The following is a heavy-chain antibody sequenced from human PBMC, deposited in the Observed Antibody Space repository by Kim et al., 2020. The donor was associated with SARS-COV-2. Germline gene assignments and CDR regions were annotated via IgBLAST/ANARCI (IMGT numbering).Heavy chain of an antibody. CDR3: ARDLVGYCLSRKCYKGAGQSRMDV. Sequence: GGSLRLSCAASGFTFSSSGMHWVRQAPGKGLEWVALIWYDGRNKYYSDSVKGRFTISRDNSKNTLYLQMDSLRADDTAVYHCARDLVGYCLSRKCYKGAGQSRMDVWGQGTTVTVSS. CDR2: IWYDGRNK. J-gene: IGHJ6*02. D-gene: IGHD2-2*01. V-gene: IGHV3-33*08. CDR1: GFTFSSSG.